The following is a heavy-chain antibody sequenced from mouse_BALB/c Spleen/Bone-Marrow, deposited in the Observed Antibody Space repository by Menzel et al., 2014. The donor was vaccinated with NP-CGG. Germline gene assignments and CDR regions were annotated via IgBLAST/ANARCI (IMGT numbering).Heavy chain of an antibody. CDR2: IWGDGST. V-gene: IGHV2-6-7*01. J-gene: IGHJ4*01. CDR1: GFSLTGYG. CDR3: AREPHYYAMDY. Sequence: VHLVESGPGLVAPSQSLSITCTVSGFSLTGYGVNWVRQPPGKGLEWLGMIWGDGSTDYNSALKNRLSISKDNSKSQVFLKMNNLQTDDTARYYCAREPHYYAMDYWGQGTSVTVSS.